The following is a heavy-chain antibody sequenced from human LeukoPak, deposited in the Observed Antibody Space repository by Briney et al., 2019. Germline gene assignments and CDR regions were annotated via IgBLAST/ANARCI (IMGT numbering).Heavy chain of an antibody. V-gene: IGHV3-20*04. CDR2: ISLNGGAT. Sequence: GGSLRLSCAASGFNFDEYGMSWVRQPPGEGLEWVSGISLNGGATGYADSVKGRFTISRDNAKNSLYLEMNSLRAEDTALYYCVRGIGMMISWGQGTLVTVSS. CDR1: GFNFDEYG. D-gene: IGHD3-22*01. J-gene: IGHJ4*02. CDR3: VRGIGMMIS.